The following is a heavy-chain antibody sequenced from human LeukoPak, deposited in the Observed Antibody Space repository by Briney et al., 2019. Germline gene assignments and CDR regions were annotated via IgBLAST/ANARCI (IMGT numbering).Heavy chain of an antibody. CDR2: ISSSSSYI. CDR3: ARDGGGYYGSGSYYGSSGLFFDY. Sequence: PGGSLRLSCAASGFTFSSYSMNWVRQAPGKGLEWVSSISSSSSYIYYADSVKGRFTISRDNAKNSLYLQMNSLRAEDTALYHCARDGGGYYGSGSYYGSSGLFFDYWGQGTLVTVSS. D-gene: IGHD3-10*01. J-gene: IGHJ4*02. V-gene: IGHV3-21*04. CDR1: GFTFSSYS.